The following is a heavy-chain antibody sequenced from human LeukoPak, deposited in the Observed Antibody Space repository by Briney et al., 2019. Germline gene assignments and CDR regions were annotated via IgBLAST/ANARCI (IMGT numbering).Heavy chain of an antibody. J-gene: IGHJ6*03. CDR1: GGSFSGYY. CDR2: INHSGRT. CDR3: ARGRRGRYYDILTGYYRSNYYYYMDV. Sequence: PSETLSLTCAVYGGSFSGYYWSWIRQPPGKGLEWIGEINHSGRTNYNPSLKSRVTISVDTSKNQFSLKLSSVTAADTAVYYCARGRRGRYYDILTGYYRSNYYYYMDVWGKGTTVTVSS. V-gene: IGHV4-34*01. D-gene: IGHD3-9*01.